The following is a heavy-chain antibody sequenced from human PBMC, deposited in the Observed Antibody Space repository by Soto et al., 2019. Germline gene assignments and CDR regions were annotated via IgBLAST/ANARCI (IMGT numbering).Heavy chain of an antibody. CDR2: IYYSGST. V-gene: IGHV4-39*01. CDR3: ARHDWAKPFDY. D-gene: IGHD3-9*01. Sequence: PSETLSLTCTVSGGSISSSSYYWGWIRQPPGKGLEWIGSIYYSGSTYYNPSLKSRVTISVDTSKNQFSLKLSSVTAADTAVYYCARHDWAKPFDYWGQGTLVTVPQ. J-gene: IGHJ4*02. CDR1: GGSISSSSYY.